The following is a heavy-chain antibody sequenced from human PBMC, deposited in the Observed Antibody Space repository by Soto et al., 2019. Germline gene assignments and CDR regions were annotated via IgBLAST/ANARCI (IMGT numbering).Heavy chain of an antibody. CDR1: GYTFTYYY. CDR3: ARDDILTGDYYDYGMDV. J-gene: IGHJ6*02. D-gene: IGHD3-9*01. CDR2: EIPSSGSA. V-gene: IGHV1-46*01. Sequence: QVQLVQSGAEVKKPGASVKVSCEASGYTFTYYYMHWVRQAPGQGLEWMGREIPSSGSATYAQKFQGRVTMTRDTSTSAVYKELSSLRSEDTAVYYCARDDILTGDYYDYGMDVWVQGTTVTVSS.